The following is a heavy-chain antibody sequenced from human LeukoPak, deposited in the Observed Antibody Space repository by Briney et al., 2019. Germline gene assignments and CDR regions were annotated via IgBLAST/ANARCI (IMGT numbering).Heavy chain of an antibody. V-gene: IGHV3-33*01. Sequence: PGRSLRLSCVASGFTFSSHGMHWVRQAPGKGLEWVAVIWYDASEKYYADSVKGRFTISRDNSKNTLYLQMNSLRAEDTAVYYCARGGIAAWAHGEVPRRFDYWGQGTLVTVSS. CDR1: GFTFSSHG. D-gene: IGHD6-13*01. CDR3: ARGGIAAWAHGEVPRRFDY. CDR2: IWYDASEK. J-gene: IGHJ4*02.